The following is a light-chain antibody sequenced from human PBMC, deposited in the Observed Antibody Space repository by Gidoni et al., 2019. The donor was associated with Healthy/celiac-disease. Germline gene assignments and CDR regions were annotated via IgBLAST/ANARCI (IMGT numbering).Light chain of an antibody. CDR2: AAS. CDR3: QQLNSYPRT. J-gene: IGKJ1*01. V-gene: IGKV1-9*01. CDR1: QGISSY. Sequence: DIQLTQSPSFLSASVGDRVTITCRASQGISSYLAWYQKKPGKAPTLLIYAASTLQSGVPSRFSGSGSGTEFTLTISSLQPEDFATYYCQQLNSYPRTFGQGTKVEIK.